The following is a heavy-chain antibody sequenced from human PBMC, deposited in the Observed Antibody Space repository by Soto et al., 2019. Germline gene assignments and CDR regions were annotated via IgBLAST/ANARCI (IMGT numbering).Heavy chain of an antibody. CDR3: ARVFHYDVLTGFRPVHYYYGMDV. Sequence: PGGSLRLSCAPSGITFSSYAMHWVRQAPGKGLEWVAVISYDGSNKYYADSVKGRFTISRDNSKNTLYLQMNSLRAEDTAVYYCARVFHYDVLTGFRPVHYYYGMDVWGQGTTVTVPS. D-gene: IGHD3-9*01. CDR2: ISYDGSNK. CDR1: GITFSSYA. J-gene: IGHJ6*02. V-gene: IGHV3-30-3*01.